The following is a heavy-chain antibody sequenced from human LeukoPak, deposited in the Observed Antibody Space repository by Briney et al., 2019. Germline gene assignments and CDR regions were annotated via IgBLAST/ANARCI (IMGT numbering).Heavy chain of an antibody. D-gene: IGHD4-17*01. V-gene: IGHV4-4*07. CDR3: ARDRGEHDYGDMDWFDP. Sequence: SETLPLTCTVSGGSISSYYWSWIRQPAGKGLEWIGRIYTSGSTNYNPSLKSRVTMSVDTSKNQFSLKLSSVTAADTAVYYCARDRGEHDYGDMDWFDPWGQGTLVTVSS. CDR2: IYTSGST. J-gene: IGHJ5*02. CDR1: GGSISSYY.